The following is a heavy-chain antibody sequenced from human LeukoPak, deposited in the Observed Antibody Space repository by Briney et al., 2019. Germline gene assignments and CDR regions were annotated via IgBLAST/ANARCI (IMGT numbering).Heavy chain of an antibody. CDR3: ARDTYGDYVFDY. V-gene: IGHV3-21*01. J-gene: IGHJ4*02. Sequence: GGSLRLSCAASGFTFSSCNMNWVRQAPGKGLEWVSSISTSSTYIYYADSLKGRFTISRDNAKNSLYLQMNSLRAEDTAVYYCARDTYGDYVFDYWGQGTLVTVSS. D-gene: IGHD4-17*01. CDR2: ISTSSTYI. CDR1: GFTFSSCN.